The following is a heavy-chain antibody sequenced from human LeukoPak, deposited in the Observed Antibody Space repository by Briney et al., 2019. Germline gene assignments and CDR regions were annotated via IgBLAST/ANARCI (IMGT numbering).Heavy chain of an antibody. D-gene: IGHD3-10*01. CDR2: IDWDDDK. Sequence: RESGPALVKPTQTLTLTCTFSGFSLSTSGMCVSWIRQPPGKALEWLARIDWDDDKYYSTSLKTRLTISKDTSKNQVVLTMTNMDPVDTATYYCAHSPSPWVVRGVMDYWGQGTLVTVSS. CDR3: AHSPSPWVVRGVMDY. V-gene: IGHV2-70*11. CDR1: GFSLSTSGMC. J-gene: IGHJ4*02.